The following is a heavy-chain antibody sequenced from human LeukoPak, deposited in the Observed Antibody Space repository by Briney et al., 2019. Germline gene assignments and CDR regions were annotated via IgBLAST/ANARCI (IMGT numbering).Heavy chain of an antibody. Sequence: PGGSLRLSCAASGFTFSSYAMSWVRQAPGKGLEWVSAISGSGGSTYYADSVKGRFTVSRDNSKNTLYLQMNSLRAEDTAVYYCALTGMVRGVIDAFDIWGQGTMVTVSS. D-gene: IGHD3-10*01. CDR2: ISGSGGST. CDR1: GFTFSSYA. V-gene: IGHV3-23*01. J-gene: IGHJ3*02. CDR3: ALTGMVRGVIDAFDI.